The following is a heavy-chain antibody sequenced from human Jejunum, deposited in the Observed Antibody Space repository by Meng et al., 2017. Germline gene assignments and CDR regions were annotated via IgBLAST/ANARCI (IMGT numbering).Heavy chain of an antibody. D-gene: IGHD3-10*01. V-gene: IGHV4-4*02. J-gene: IGHJ4*02. Sequence: VHLQGSGPGLVRPSGNRSLTCAVSGDFTSSSDRWTWVRQAPGRGLEWIGEVWHSGATYYNPSLESRLTISIDTSNNRFSLELSSATAADTAVYYCARGVLERYFDYWDQGALVTVSS. CDR2: VWHSGAT. CDR1: GDFTSSSDR. CDR3: ARGVLERYFDY.